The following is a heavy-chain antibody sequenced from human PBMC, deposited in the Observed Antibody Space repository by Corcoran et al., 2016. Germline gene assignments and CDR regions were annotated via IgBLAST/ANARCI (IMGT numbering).Heavy chain of an antibody. Sequence: QVQLQQSGPGLVKPSQTLSLTCAISGDSVSGNGVAWNWIRQSPSRGLEWLGRTYYESKWFNDYAVSVKSRIVINPDTSTNQFSLHLNSVTPEDTAVYCCVRGSRSAFDYWGQGTVVTVSS. J-gene: IGHJ4*02. CDR3: VRGSRSAFDY. V-gene: IGHV6-1*01. D-gene: IGHD3-3*01. CDR2: TYYESKWFN. CDR1: GDSVSGNGVA.